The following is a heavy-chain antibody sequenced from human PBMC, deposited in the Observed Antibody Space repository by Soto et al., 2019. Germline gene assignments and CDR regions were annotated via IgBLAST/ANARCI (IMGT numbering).Heavy chain of an antibody. CDR1: GSSFSSYG. D-gene: IGHD6-13*01. V-gene: IGHV3-30*18. J-gene: IGHJ4*02. CDR3: AKDRWYYSSRWPFY. Sequence: QVQLVESGGGVVQPGRSLRLSCAASGSSFSSYGIHWVRQVPCKGLEWVAVISYDGTYKHYADTVKGRFTFSRDNSNNTVYLQRNSLRAEDTAVYYCAKDRWYYSSRWPFYWGQGTLVTVSS. CDR2: ISYDGTYK.